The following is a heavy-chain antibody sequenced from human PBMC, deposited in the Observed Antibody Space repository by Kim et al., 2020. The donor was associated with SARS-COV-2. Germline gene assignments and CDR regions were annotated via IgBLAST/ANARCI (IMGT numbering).Heavy chain of an antibody. CDR3: ARQSGIAVAGLFDY. D-gene: IGHD6-19*01. J-gene: IGHJ4*02. Sequence: TPAIESRVTISVGTSKNQFSLKLSSVTAADTAVYYCARQSGIAVAGLFDYWGQGTLVTVSS. V-gene: IGHV4-39*01.